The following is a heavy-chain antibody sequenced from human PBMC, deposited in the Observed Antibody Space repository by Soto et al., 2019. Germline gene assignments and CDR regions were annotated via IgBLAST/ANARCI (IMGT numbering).Heavy chain of an antibody. CDR1: GGSFSGYY. CDR2: INNSGST. Sequence: SETLSLTCAVYGGSFSGYYWSWIRQPPGKGLEWIGEINNSGSTNYNPSLKSRVTISVDTSKNQFSLKLSSVTAADTVVYYCARGQRFVVVPGRRARNWFDPWGQGTLVTVSS. V-gene: IGHV4-34*01. J-gene: IGHJ5*02. CDR3: ARGQRFVVVPGRRARNWFDP. D-gene: IGHD2-2*01.